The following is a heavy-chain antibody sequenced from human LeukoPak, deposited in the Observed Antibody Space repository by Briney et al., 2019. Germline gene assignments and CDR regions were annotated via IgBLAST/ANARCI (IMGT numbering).Heavy chain of an antibody. CDR1: GGSISSYY. CDR3: ARGVNSGYFDY. J-gene: IGHJ4*02. D-gene: IGHD1-26*01. CDR2: IYYSGST. V-gene: IGHV4-59*01. Sequence: PSETLSLTCTVSGGSISSYYWTWIRQPPGKGLEWIGYIYYSGSTNYNPSLKSRVTMSVDTSKNQFSLKLTSVTAADTAVYYCARGVNSGYFDYCGQGTLVTVSS.